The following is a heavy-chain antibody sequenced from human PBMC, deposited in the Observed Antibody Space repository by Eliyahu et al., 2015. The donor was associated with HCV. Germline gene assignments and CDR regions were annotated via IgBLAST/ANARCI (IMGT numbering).Heavy chain of an antibody. CDR3: AKGRSSPLPHAFDF. J-gene: IGHJ3*01. Sequence: EVQLLESGGGLVQPGGSLRLSCAASGFTFSNYAMNWVRQVPGKGLEWVSSISATGVKTYYADSVKGRFTISRDNSKNTVYVQMSGLRAEDTAVYYCAKGRSSPLPHAFDFWGQGTMVTVSS. CDR1: GFTFSNYA. CDR2: ISATGVKT. V-gene: IGHV3-23*01. D-gene: IGHD6-13*01.